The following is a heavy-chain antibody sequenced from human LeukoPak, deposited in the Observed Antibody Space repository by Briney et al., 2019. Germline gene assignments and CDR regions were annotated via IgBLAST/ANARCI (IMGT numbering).Heavy chain of an antibody. J-gene: IGHJ3*02. D-gene: IGHD4-17*01. CDR1: GGSISDYH. CDR3: ASESPDYEDYAFDI. V-gene: IGHV4-59*01. CDR2: IYNSGRT. Sequence: KTSETLSLTCTVSGGSISDYHWSWIRQPPGKGLEYIGYIYNSGRTFYNPSLKSRVTLSADTSKKQFSLKLTSVTAADTAVYYCASESPDYEDYAFDIWGQGTMVTVSS.